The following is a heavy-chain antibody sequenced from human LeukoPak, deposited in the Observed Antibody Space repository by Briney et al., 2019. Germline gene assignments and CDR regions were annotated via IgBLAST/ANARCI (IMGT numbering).Heavy chain of an antibody. J-gene: IGHJ6*03. CDR2: ISAYNGNT. CDR1: GYTFTSYG. Sequence: GASVKVSCKASGYTFTSYGISWVRQAPGQGLEWMGWISAYNGNTNYAQKLQGRVTMTTDTSTSTAYMELRSLRSDDTAVYYCARLRSDYYYYYMDVWGKGTTVTVSS. V-gene: IGHV1-18*01. CDR3: ARLRSDYYYYYMDV. D-gene: IGHD6-6*01.